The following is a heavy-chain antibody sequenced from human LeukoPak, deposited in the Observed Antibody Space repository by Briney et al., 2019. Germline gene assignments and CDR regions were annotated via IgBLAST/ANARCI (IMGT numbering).Heavy chain of an antibody. V-gene: IGHV4-59*01. D-gene: IGHD6-13*01. CDR3: ARTLTGYSSSWYWFDP. CDR2: IYYSGST. J-gene: IGHJ5*02. CDR1: GGFISSYY. Sequence: SSETLSLTCTVSGGFISSYYWSWIRQPPGKGLEWIGYIYYSGSTNYNPSLKSRVTISVDTSKNQFSLKLSSVTAADTAVYYCARTLTGYSSSWYWFDPWGQGTLVTVSS.